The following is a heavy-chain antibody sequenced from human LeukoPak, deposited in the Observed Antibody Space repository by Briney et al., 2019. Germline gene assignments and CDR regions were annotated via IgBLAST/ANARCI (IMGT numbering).Heavy chain of an antibody. CDR1: GYTFTSYY. CDR3: ARDLYYYDSSGYYYERGYFDY. J-gene: IGHJ4*02. Sequence: ASVKVSCKASGYTFTSYYMHWVRQAPGQGLEWMGWINPNSGGTNYAQKFQGRVTMTRDTSISTAYMELSRLRSDDTAVYYCARDLYYYDSSGYYYERGYFDYWGQGTLVTVSS. CDR2: INPNSGGT. D-gene: IGHD3-22*01. V-gene: IGHV1-2*02.